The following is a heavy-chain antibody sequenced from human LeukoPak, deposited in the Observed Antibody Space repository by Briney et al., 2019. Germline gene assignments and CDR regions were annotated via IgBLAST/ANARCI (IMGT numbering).Heavy chain of an antibody. D-gene: IGHD3-10*01. CDR3: ATDPPGVLWFGELYGGFGY. J-gene: IGHJ4*02. CDR2: SYHSGST. V-gene: IGHV4-39*07. Sequence: SETLSLTCTVSGGSISSSSYYWGWIRQPPGKGLEWIGSSYHSGSTYYNPSLKSRVTISVDTSKNQFSLKLSSVTAADTAVYYCATDPPGVLWFGELYGGFGYWGQGTLVTVSS. CDR1: GGSISSSSYY.